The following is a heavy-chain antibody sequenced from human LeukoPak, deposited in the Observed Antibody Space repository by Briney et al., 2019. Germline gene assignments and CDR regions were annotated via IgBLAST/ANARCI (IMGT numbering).Heavy chain of an antibody. Sequence: SVKVSCTPSGDTFNNYVITWVRQAPGQGLEWMGGVIPIFNTPNYAQKFQGRVSITTDESTHTSYMELRSLRSEDTAVYYCSRVDRYHFYMDVWGKGTTVTVSS. CDR3: SRVDRYHFYMDV. CDR1: GDTFNNYV. CDR2: VIPIFNTP. V-gene: IGHV1-69*05. J-gene: IGHJ6*03.